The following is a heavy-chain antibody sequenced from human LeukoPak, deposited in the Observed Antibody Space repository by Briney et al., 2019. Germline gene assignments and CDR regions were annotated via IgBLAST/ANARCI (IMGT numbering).Heavy chain of an antibody. CDR2: ISYDGSKK. CDR3: AELGITMIGGV. J-gene: IGHJ6*04. Sequence: GGSLRLSCAASRFTFSSYWMTWVRQAPGKGLEWVAVISYDGSKKYFADSVKGRFSISRDSSKNILYLQMNSLRAEDTAVYYCAELGITMIGGVWGKGTTVTISS. CDR1: RFTFSSYW. D-gene: IGHD3-10*02. V-gene: IGHV3-30*18.